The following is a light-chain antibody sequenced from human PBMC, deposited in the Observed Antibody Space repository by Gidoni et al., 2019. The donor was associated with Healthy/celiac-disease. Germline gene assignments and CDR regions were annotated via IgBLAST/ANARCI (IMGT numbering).Light chain of an antibody. Sequence: DRQMPQSPSTLSASVGDRVTLTCRASQSISSWLAWDQQKPGKAPKLLIYKASSLESGVPSRFSGSGSGTEFTLTISSLQPDDFATYYCQQYNSYPWTFGQGTKVDIK. J-gene: IGKJ1*01. V-gene: IGKV1-5*03. CDR1: QSISSW. CDR3: QQYNSYPWT. CDR2: KAS.